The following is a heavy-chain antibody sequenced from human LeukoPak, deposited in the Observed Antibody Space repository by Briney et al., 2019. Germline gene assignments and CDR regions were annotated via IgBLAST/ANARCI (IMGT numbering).Heavy chain of an antibody. Sequence: GGSLRLSCAASGFTFSDYYMSWIRQAPGKGLEWVSYISSSGSTIYYADSVKGRFTISRDNAKNSLYLQMNSLRAEDTAVFYCARAPLLQLNNWFDPWGQGTLVTVSS. CDR1: GFTFSDYY. CDR3: ARAPLLQLNNWFDP. D-gene: IGHD5-24*01. J-gene: IGHJ5*02. CDR2: ISSSGSTI. V-gene: IGHV3-11*01.